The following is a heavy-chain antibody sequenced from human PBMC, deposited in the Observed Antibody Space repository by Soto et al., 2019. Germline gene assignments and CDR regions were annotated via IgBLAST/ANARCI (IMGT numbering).Heavy chain of an antibody. CDR3: ARSRGGYSYGRYYGMDV. CDR1: GYSFTSYW. CDR2: IYPGDSDT. Sequence: GESLKISCKGSGYSFTSYWIGWVRQMPGKGLEWMGIIYPGDSDTRYSPSFQGQVTISADKSISTAYLQWSSLKASDTAMYYCARSRGGYSYGRYYGMDVWGQGTTVTAP. J-gene: IGHJ6*02. V-gene: IGHV5-51*01. D-gene: IGHD5-18*01.